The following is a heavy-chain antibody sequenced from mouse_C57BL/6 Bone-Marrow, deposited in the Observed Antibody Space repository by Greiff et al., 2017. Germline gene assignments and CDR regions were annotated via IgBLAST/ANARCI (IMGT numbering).Heavy chain of an antibody. V-gene: IGHV1-50*01. CDR3: AYDSHWYFDV. CDR2: IDPSDSYT. Sequence: QQSCKASGYTFTSYWMQWVKQRPGQGLEWIGEIDPSDSYTNYNQKFKGKATLTVDTSSSTAYMQLSSLTSEDSAVYYCAYDSHWYFDVWGTGTTVTVSS. CDR1: GYTFTSYW. J-gene: IGHJ1*03. D-gene: IGHD2-12*01.